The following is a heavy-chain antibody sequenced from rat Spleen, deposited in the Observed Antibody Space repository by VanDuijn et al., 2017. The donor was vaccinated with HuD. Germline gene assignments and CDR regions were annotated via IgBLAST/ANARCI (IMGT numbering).Heavy chain of an antibody. D-gene: IGHD1-9*01. CDR3: ARPTTGIPFDF. CDR1: GFTFSDYT. J-gene: IGHJ1*01. V-gene: IGHV5-17*01. CDR2: IVDDGSNT. Sequence: EVQLVESGGGLVQPGRPLKLSCSASGFTFSDYTMAWVRQAPKKGLEWVAAIVDDGSNTFYRDSVKGRFTISRNNAKSTLYLQVDSLRSEDTAIYYCARPTTGIPFDFWGPGTMVTVSS.